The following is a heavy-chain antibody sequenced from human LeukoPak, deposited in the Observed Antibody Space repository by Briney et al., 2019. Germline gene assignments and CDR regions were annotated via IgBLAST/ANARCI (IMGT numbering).Heavy chain of an antibody. CDR2: ISSSSSTI. J-gene: IGHJ4*02. V-gene: IGHV3-48*01. Sequence: PGGSLRLSCAASGFTFSSYSMNWVRQAPGKGLEWVSYISSSSSTIYYADSVKGRFTISRDNAKNSLYLQMNSLRAEDTAVYYCARGIPCGGDCARRSMVTRGVGSEGFDYWGQGTLVTVSS. D-gene: IGHD2-21*02. CDR1: GFTFSSYS. CDR3: ARGIPCGGDCARRSMVTRGVGSEGFDY.